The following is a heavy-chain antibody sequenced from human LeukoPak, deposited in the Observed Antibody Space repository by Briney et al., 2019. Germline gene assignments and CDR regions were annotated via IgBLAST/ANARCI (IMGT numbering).Heavy chain of an antibody. CDR2: INPNSGGT. CDR3: ARDGYYYGSGSMDV. CDR1: GGTFSSYA. V-gene: IGHV1-2*02. Sequence: GASVTVSCKASGGTFSSYAISWVRQAPGQGLEWMGWINPNSGGTNYAQKFQGRVTMTRDMSTSTVYMELSSLRSEDTAVYYCARDGYYYGSGSMDVWGKGTTVTVSS. J-gene: IGHJ6*04. D-gene: IGHD3-10*01.